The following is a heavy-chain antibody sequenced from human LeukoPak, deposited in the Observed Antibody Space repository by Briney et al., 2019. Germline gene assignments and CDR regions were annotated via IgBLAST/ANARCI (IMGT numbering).Heavy chain of an antibody. Sequence: PGGSLRLSCVASGFTFSTCDMNWVRQAPGKGLEWVSYISASSTIKNYADSVKGRFTVSRDEAKNSMYLQMNSLRDEDTAVYYCARDAGSSWYWGALDMWGQGTVVIVSS. J-gene: IGHJ3*02. CDR3: ARDAGSSWYWGALDM. CDR1: GFTFSTCD. V-gene: IGHV3-48*02. D-gene: IGHD6-13*01. CDR2: ISASSTIK.